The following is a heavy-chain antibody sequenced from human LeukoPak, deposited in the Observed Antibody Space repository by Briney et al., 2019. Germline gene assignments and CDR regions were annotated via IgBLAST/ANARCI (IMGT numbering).Heavy chain of an antibody. CDR2: IRYDGSNK. CDR1: GFTFSSYA. J-gene: IGHJ4*02. Sequence: GGSLRLSCAASGFTFSSYAMTWVRQAPGKGLEWVALIRYDGSNKYYADSVKGRFTISRDNSKNTLYLQMISLRAEDTAVYYCAKERNRLDYWGQGTLVTVSS. D-gene: IGHD1-14*01. CDR3: AKERNRLDY. V-gene: IGHV3-30*02.